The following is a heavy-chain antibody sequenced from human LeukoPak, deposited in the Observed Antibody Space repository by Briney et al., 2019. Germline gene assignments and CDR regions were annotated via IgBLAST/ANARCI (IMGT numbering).Heavy chain of an antibody. V-gene: IGHV4-34*01. CDR2: IDHSGNT. Sequence: SETLSLTCAVYGGSFSGYYWSWIRQSPGKGLEWIGEIDHSGNTNYNPSLKSRVIISVDMSKNQFSLKLSSVTAADTAVYYCARGGDPTYYYYYYYMDVWGKGTTVTVSS. CDR3: ARGGDPTYYYYYYYMDV. CDR1: GGSFSGYY. J-gene: IGHJ6*03. D-gene: IGHD2-21*01.